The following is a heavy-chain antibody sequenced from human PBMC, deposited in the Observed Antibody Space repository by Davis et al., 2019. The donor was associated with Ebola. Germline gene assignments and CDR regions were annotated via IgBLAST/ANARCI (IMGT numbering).Heavy chain of an antibody. CDR2: INPSGGST. Sequence: ASVKVSCKASGYTFTSYYMHWVRQAPGQGLEWMGIINPSGGSTSYAQKFQGRVTMTRDTSTSTVYMELSSLRSEDTAVYYCARERHMIAYYYYYGMDVWGQGTTVTVSS. CDR1: GYTFTSYY. V-gene: IGHV1-46*01. CDR3: ARERHMIAYYYYYGMDV. J-gene: IGHJ6*02. D-gene: IGHD2-21*01.